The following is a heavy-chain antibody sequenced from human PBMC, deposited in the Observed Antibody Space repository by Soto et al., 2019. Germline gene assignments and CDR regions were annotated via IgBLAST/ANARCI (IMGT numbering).Heavy chain of an antibody. D-gene: IGHD1-1*01. V-gene: IGHV1-18*01. J-gene: IGHJ4*02. Sequence: QVHLVQSGAEVKKPGASVKVSCKGSGYGFTTYGITWVRQAPGQGLEWMAWISAHNGNTNYAQKVQGRVTVTRDTPTSTAYMELRSLRNDDTAVYYCARGRYGDYWGQGALVTVSS. CDR1: GYGFTTYG. CDR3: ARGRYGDY. CDR2: ISAHNGNT.